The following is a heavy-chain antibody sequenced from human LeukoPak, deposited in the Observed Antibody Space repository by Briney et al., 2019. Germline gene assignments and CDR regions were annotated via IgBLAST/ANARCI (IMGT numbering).Heavy chain of an antibody. CDR3: ARFSWDWFDP. CDR1: GYTFTNYY. D-gene: IGHD2/OR15-2a*01. CDR2: ITPSGGRT. V-gene: IGHV1-46*01. J-gene: IGHJ5*02. Sequence: ASVKVSCKASGYTFTNYYMHWVRQAPGQGLEWMGIITPSGGRTTYAQKFQGRVTMTRDTSTSTVYMELSSLRSEDTAVYYCARFSWDWFDPWGQGTLVTVSS.